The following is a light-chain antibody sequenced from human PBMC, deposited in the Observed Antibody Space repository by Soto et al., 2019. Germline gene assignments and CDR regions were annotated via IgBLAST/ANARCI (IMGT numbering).Light chain of an antibody. V-gene: IGLV1-40*01. CDR2: GHS. CDR1: SSNIGAGFD. J-gene: IGLJ1*01. CDR3: SSYTDSSNYV. Sequence: QSVLTQPPSVSGAPGQRVTISCTGSSSNIGAGFDVHWYQCLPGTAPLLLIYGHSNRPSGVPDRFSGSKSGTSASLAITGLQAEDEADYYCSSYTDSSNYVFGTGTKLTVL.